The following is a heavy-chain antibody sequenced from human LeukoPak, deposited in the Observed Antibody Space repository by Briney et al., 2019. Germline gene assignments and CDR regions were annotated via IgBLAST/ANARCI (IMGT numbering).Heavy chain of an antibody. V-gene: IGHV4-34*01. CDR3: AREDNRNYSAFDY. J-gene: IGHJ4*02. CDR2: INHSGST. Sequence: SETLSLTCAVYGGSFSGYYWSWIRQPPGKGLEWIGEINHSGSTNYNPSLKSRVTISVDTSKNQFSLKLSSVTAADTAVYYCAREDNRNYSAFDYWGQGALVTVSS. D-gene: IGHD1-7*01. CDR1: GGSFSGYY.